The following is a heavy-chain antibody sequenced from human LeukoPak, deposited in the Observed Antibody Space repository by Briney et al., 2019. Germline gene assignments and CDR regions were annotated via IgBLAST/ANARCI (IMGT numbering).Heavy chain of an antibody. CDR3: ARDHSPGWFGP. CDR2: IKTDGSST. V-gene: IGHV3-74*01. J-gene: IGHJ5*02. CDR1: GFTSTNTW. Sequence: GGSLRLSCAASGFTSTNTWMTWVRQAPGKGLEWVSRIKTDGSSTAYADSVKGRFTISRDNAKNTLYLQMNSLRVEDTAVYYCARDHSPGWFGPWGQGTLVTVSS. D-gene: IGHD4-11*01.